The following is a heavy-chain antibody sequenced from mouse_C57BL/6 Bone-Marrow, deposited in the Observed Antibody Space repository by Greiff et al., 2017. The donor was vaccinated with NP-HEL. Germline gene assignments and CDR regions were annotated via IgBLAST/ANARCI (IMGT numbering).Heavy chain of an antibody. CDR2: IDPSDSYT. V-gene: IGHV1-50*01. D-gene: IGHD2-3*01. CDR1: GYTFTSYW. CDR3: ATDGYYPYYVDY. J-gene: IGHJ2*01. Sequence: QVQLQQPGAELVKPGASVKLSCKASGYTFTSYWMQWVKQRPGQGLEWIGEIDPSDSYTNYNQKVKGKATLTVDTSSSTAYMQLSSLTSEDSAVYDCATDGYYPYYVDYWGKGTTLTVSS.